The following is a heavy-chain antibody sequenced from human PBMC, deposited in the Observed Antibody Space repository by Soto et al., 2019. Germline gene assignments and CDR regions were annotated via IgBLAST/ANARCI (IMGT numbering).Heavy chain of an antibody. CDR3: VKVLARGVGVPRFYFDS. V-gene: IGHV3-74*01. D-gene: IGHD5-12*01. CDR1: GFTFSNSR. J-gene: IGHJ4*02. Sequence: RLSCAASGFTFSNSRMHWVRQVSGKGLEWVSRINADGTSTSYADSVKGRFTISRDNAKNTLYLHVNSLRAEDTAVYYCVKVLARGVGVPRFYFDSWGQGALVTVSS. CDR2: INADGTST.